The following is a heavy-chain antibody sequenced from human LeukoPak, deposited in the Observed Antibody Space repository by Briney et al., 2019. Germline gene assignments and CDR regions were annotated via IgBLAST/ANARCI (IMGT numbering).Heavy chain of an antibody. CDR3: ARGYSSVPFDH. J-gene: IGHJ4*02. CDR2: INAGNGNT. CDR1: GYTFTNYA. V-gene: IGHV1-3*01. Sequence: ASVKVSCKASGYTFTNYAMHWVRQAPGQRLEWMGWINAGNGNTKYSQKFQGRVTITRDTSASIAYMELSSLRSEDTAVYYCARGYSSVPFDHWGQGTLVTVSS. D-gene: IGHD6-19*01.